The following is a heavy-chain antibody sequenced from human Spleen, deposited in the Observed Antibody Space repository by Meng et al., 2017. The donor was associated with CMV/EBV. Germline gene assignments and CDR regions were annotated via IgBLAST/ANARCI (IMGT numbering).Heavy chain of an antibody. J-gene: IGHJ4*02. Sequence: GESLKISCAASGFTFSNYGMHWVRQAPGKGLEWVALIRYDGNTKYYGDSVKGRFTISKDNSRNTLYLQMNSLRVEDTAVYYCAKDQGSLDFDYWGQGTLVTVS. CDR3: AKDQGSLDFDY. CDR2: IRYDGNTK. V-gene: IGHV3-30*02. D-gene: IGHD1-26*01. CDR1: GFTFSNYG.